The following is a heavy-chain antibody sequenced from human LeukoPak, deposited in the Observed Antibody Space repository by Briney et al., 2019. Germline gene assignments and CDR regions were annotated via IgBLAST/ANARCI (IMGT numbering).Heavy chain of an antibody. D-gene: IGHD1-26*01. V-gene: IGHV3-30*03. Sequence: GGSLRLSCAASGFTFSSYGMHWVRQAPGKGLEWVAVISYDGSNKYYADSVKGRFTISRDNSKNTLYLQMNSLRAEDTAVYYCARNIVGAPGGYWGQGTLVTVS. J-gene: IGHJ4*02. CDR1: GFTFSSYG. CDR3: ARNIVGAPGGY. CDR2: ISYDGSNK.